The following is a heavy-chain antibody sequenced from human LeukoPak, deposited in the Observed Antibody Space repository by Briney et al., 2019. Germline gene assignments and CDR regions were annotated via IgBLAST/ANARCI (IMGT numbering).Heavy chain of an antibody. D-gene: IGHD6-19*01. J-gene: IGHJ4*02. CDR3: AREGLGIGVAGRDY. V-gene: IGHV3-48*02. CDR1: GFXFSSYS. Sequence: PGGSLRLSCAGSGFXFSSYSINWVRQAPEKGLEWVSYISSTSSTIYYADSVKGRFTISRDNAKNSLYLQMNSLRDEDTAVYYCAREGLGIGVAGRDYWGQGTLVTVSS. CDR2: ISSTSSTI.